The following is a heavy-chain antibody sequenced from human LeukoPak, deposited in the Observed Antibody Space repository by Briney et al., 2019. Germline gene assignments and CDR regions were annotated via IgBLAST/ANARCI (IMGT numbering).Heavy chain of an antibody. CDR3: ARPGLRSGYSSGWYRDAFEI. D-gene: IGHD6-19*01. CDR1: GDNFNKYW. CDR2: IYPSDDSDV. V-gene: IGHV5-51*01. Sequence: KPGESLKISCKASGDNFNKYWIGWVRQTPEKGLEWLGFIYPSDDSDVRDNSSFGCLITSSDDKSISTAYLQWSSLKASDTAMYYCARPGLRSGYSSGWYRDAFEIWGQGTMVTVSS. J-gene: IGHJ3*02.